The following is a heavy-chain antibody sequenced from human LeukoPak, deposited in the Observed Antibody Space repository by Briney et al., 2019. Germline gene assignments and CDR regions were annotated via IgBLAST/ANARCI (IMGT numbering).Heavy chain of an antibody. Sequence: PGGSLRLSCAASGFTFSSYAMHWVRQAPGKGLEWVALISYDGTNKYYADSVKGRFTISRDNSKNTVYLQMDSLRAEDTAVYYCATFSYAGNAGGSVGPWGQGTLVTVSS. CDR2: ISYDGTNK. D-gene: IGHD4-23*01. V-gene: IGHV3-30*14. CDR3: ATFSYAGNAGGSVGP. J-gene: IGHJ5*02. CDR1: GFTFSSYA.